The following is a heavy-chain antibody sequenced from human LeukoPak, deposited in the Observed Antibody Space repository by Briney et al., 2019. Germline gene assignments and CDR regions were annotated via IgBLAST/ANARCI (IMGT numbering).Heavy chain of an antibody. Sequence: GGSLRLSCAASGFTFSDHYMNWVRQAPGKGLEWVSYISDSGSTKYYADSVKGRFTISRDNAKNSVYLQMKSLRAEDTAVYYCARSGSDYGDLYYFDYWGQGTLVTVSS. CDR3: ARSGSDYGDLYYFDY. J-gene: IGHJ4*02. CDR2: ISDSGSTK. CDR1: GFTFSDHY. V-gene: IGHV3-11*04. D-gene: IGHD4-17*01.